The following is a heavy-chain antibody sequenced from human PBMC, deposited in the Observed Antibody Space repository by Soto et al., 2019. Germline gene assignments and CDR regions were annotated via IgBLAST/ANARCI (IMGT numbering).Heavy chain of an antibody. D-gene: IGHD3-10*01. CDR3: ARDGSGRPATY. CDR2: FSNSGTT. V-gene: IGHV4-59*01. Sequence: SETLSLTCTVSGDSIRNYYWIWIRQPPGRGLEWIGFFSNSGTTIYNPSLKSRVTMSGDTSKNQFFLNLMSVTAADTAVYYCARDGSGRPATYWGQGILVTVSS. J-gene: IGHJ4*02. CDR1: GDSIRNYY.